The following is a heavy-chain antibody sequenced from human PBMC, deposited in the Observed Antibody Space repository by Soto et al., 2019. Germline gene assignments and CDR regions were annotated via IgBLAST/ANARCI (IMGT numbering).Heavy chain of an antibody. Sequence: GGSLRLSCAASGFTFSGSAMHWVRQASGKGLEWVGRIRSKANSYATAYAASVKGRFTISRDDSKNTAYLQMNSLKTEDTAVYYCTRGGGPNWFDPWGQGTLVTVSS. D-gene: IGHD2-15*01. CDR2: IRSKANSYAT. CDR1: GFTFSGSA. J-gene: IGHJ5*02. CDR3: TRGGGPNWFDP. V-gene: IGHV3-73*01.